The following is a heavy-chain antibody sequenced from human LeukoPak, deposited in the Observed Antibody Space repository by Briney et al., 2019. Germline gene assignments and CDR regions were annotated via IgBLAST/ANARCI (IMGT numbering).Heavy chain of an antibody. CDR2: ISGSGGST. CDR3: AKSSYIGDDAFDI. J-gene: IGHJ3*02. Sequence: GGSLRLSCTASGFTFSNYPMNWVRQATGKGLEWASSISGSGGSTYYADSVKGRFTISRDNSKNTLYLQMNSLRAEDTAVYYCAKSSYIGDDAFDIWGQGTMVTVSS. CDR1: GFTFSNYP. D-gene: IGHD1-26*01. V-gene: IGHV3-23*01.